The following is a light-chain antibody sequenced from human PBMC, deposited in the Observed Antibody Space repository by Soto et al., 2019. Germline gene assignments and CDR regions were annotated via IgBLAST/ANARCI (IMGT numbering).Light chain of an antibody. CDR2: GAS. CDR1: QGIRND. Sequence: AIQMTQSPSSLSASVGDRVTITCRASQGIRNDLGWYQQKPGKAPKLLIHGASSLQSGVPSRFSGSGSGTDFTLTISSLQPEDFATYYCLQDYNYPLTFGGGTKVEIK. J-gene: IGKJ4*01. V-gene: IGKV1-6*01. CDR3: LQDYNYPLT.